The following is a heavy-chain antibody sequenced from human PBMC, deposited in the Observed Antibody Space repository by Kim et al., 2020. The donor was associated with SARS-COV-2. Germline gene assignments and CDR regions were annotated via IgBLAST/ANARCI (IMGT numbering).Heavy chain of an antibody. J-gene: IGHJ6*02. V-gene: IGHV4-59*01. CDR1: GGSISSYY. CDR3: ARVNLEWLLGGWYYYGMDV. Sequence: SETLSLTCTVSGGSISSYYWSWIRQPPGKGLEWIGYIYYSGSTNFNPSLKSRVTLSVDTSKHQFSLKLSSVIAADTAVYYCARVNLEWLLGGWYYYGMDVWGQVTTVTVSS. D-gene: IGHD3-3*01. CDR2: IYYSGST.